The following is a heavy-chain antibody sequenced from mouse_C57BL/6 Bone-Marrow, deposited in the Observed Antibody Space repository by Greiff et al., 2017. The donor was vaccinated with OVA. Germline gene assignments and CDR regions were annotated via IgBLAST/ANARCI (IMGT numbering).Heavy chain of an antibody. CDR2: IYPSDSET. J-gene: IGHJ2*01. V-gene: IGHV1-61*01. Sequence: VQLQQPGAELVRPGSSVKLSCKASGYTFTSYWMDWVKQRPGQGLEWIGNIYPSDSETHYNQKFKDKATLTVDKSSSTAYMQLSSLTSEDSAVYYCARESTTVVARDYWGQGTTLTVSS. CDR3: ARESTTVVARDY. D-gene: IGHD1-1*01. CDR1: GYTFTSYW.